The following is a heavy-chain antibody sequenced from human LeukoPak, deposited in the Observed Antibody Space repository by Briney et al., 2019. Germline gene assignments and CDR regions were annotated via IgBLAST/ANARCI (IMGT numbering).Heavy chain of an antibody. Sequence: GGSLRLSCAASGFTFSSYSMNWVRQAPGKGLEWVSSISSSGSYIYYADSVKDRFTISRDNAKNSLYLQMNSLRAEDTAMYLRAREPVNWNMYYWGEGNLVSVSS. CDR1: GFTFSSYS. CDR2: ISSSGSYI. D-gene: IGHD1/OR15-1a*01. J-gene: IGHJ4*02. V-gene: IGHV3-21*01. CDR3: AREPVNWNMYY.